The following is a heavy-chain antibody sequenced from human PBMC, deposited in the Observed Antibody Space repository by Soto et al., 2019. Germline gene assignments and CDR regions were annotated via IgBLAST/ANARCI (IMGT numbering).Heavy chain of an antibody. CDR1: GGSISSYY. D-gene: IGHD6-13*01. J-gene: IGHJ5*02. CDR2: IYYSGST. Sequence: PSETLSLTCTFSGGSISSYYWSWIRQPPGKGLEWIGYIYYSGSTNYNPSLKSRVTISVDTSKNQFSLKLSSVTAADTAVYYCARGEAAAGTGWFDPWGQGTLVTVSS. V-gene: IGHV4-59*01. CDR3: ARGEAAAGTGWFDP.